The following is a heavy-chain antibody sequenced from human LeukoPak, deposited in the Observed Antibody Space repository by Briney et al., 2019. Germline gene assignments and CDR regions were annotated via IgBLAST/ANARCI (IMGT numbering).Heavy chain of an antibody. CDR3: ARYGDLNVGAFDI. CDR2: ISSSSSYI. J-gene: IGHJ3*02. Sequence: GGSLRLSCAASGFTFSSYSMNWVRQAPGKGLEWVSSISSSSSYIYYADSVKGRFTISRDNAKNSLYLQMNSLRAEDTAVYYCARYGDLNVGAFDIWGQGTMVTASS. D-gene: IGHD4-17*01. CDR1: GFTFSSYS. V-gene: IGHV3-21*01.